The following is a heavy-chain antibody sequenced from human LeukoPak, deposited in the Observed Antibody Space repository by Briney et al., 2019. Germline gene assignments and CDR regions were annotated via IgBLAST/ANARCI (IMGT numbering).Heavy chain of an antibody. J-gene: IGHJ4*02. CDR3: ARAEKAVVVVAATLVDY. CDR1: GYTFTSYG. D-gene: IGHD2-15*01. Sequence: SVKVSCKASGYTFTSYGISWVRQAPGQGLEWMGGIIPIFGTANYAQKFQGRVTITADESTSTAYMELSRLRSDDTAVYYCARAEKAVVVVAATLVDYWGQGTLVTVSS. CDR2: IIPIFGTA. V-gene: IGHV1-69*13.